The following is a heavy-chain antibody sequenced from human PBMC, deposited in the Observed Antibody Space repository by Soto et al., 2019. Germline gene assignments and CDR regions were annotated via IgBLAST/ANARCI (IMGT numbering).Heavy chain of an antibody. J-gene: IGHJ4*02. CDR1: GFTFSSYW. CDR2: IKQDGSEK. Sequence: GGSLRLSCAASGFTFSSYWISWVRQAPGKGLEWVANIKQDGSEKYYVDSVKGRFTISRDNAKNSLYLQMNSLRAEDTAVYYCARSGAATLLWFGELLDYWGQGTLVTVSS. CDR3: ARSGAATLLWFGELLDY. D-gene: IGHD3-10*01. V-gene: IGHV3-7*03.